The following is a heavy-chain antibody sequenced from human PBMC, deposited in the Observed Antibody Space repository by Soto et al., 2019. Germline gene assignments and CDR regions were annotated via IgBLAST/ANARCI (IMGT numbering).Heavy chain of an antibody. V-gene: IGHV3-30-3*02. CDR3: AKTFPYGSGSYESDY. CDR1: GFILSTYA. CDR2: ISYDGNNK. Sequence: GGSLRLSCAASGFILSTYAMYWVRQAPGKGLEWVAVISYDGNNKYYADSVKGRFTISRDNAKNSLYLQMNSLRAEDTAVYYCAKTFPYGSGSYESDYWGQGT. J-gene: IGHJ4*02. D-gene: IGHD3-10*01.